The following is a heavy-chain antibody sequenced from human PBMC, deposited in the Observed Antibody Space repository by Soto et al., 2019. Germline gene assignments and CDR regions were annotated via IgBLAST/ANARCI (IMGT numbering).Heavy chain of an antibody. J-gene: IGHJ6*02. CDR1: GFTFSSYA. CDR2: ISGSGGST. CDR3: AKKGAVDQIYYDPLYYYGMDV. V-gene: IGHV3-23*01. Sequence: PGGSLRLSCAASGFTFSSYAMSWVRQAPGKGLEWVSAISGSGGSTYYADSVKGRFTISRDNSKNTLYLQMNSLRAEDTAVYYCAKKGAVDQIYYDPLYYYGMDVWGQGTTVTVSS. D-gene: IGHD3-3*01.